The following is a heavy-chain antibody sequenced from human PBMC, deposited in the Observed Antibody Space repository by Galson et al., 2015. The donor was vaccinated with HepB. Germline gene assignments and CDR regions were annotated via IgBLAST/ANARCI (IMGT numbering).Heavy chain of an antibody. CDR1: GYSFTSYW. V-gene: IGHV5-10-1*01. D-gene: IGHD3-22*01. Sequence: QSGAEVKKPGESLRISCKGSGYSFTSYWISWVRQMPGKGLEWMGRIDPSDSYTNYSPSFQGHVTISADKSISTAYLQWSSLKASGTAMYYCARAYYYDSSGYYHRSYGMDVWGQGTTVTVSS. CDR3: ARAYYYDSSGYYHRSYGMDV. CDR2: IDPSDSYT. J-gene: IGHJ6*02.